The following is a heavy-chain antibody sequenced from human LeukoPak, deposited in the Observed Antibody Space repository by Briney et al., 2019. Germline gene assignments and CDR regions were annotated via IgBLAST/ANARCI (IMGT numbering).Heavy chain of an antibody. CDR1: GFTFGSYW. CDR2: IKQDGSEK. Sequence: GGSLRLSXAASGFTFGSYWMSWVRQTPGKGLEWLANIKQDGSEKYYVDSVKGRFTISRDNAKNSLYLQMNSLRAEDTAVYYCARDAPGITIFGAGWGQGTLVTVSS. J-gene: IGHJ4*02. V-gene: IGHV3-7*01. D-gene: IGHD3-3*01. CDR3: ARDAPGITIFGAG.